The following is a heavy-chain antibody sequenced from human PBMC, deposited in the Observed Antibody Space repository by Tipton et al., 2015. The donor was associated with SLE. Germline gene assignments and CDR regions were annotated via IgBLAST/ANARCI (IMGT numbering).Heavy chain of an antibody. CDR2: IYYSGST. D-gene: IGHD1-1*01. CDR1: GGSISNYY. J-gene: IGHJ3*02. Sequence: TLSLTCSVSGGSISNYYWSWIRQPPGKGLEWLAYIYYSGSTNYNPSLKSRVTISVDTSKNQVSLNLASVTAADAAVYYCARGEPEGLTTNTFDIWGQRTEVTVAS. CDR3: ARGEPEGLTTNTFDI. V-gene: IGHV4-59*01.